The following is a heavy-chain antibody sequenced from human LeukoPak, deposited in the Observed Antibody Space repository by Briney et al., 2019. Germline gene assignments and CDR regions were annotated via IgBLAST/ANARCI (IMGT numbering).Heavy chain of an antibody. CDR2: MNPNSGNT. CDR1: GYTFTSYD. V-gene: IGHV1-8*01. CDR3: ARARPYSSSWYFDY. J-gene: IGHJ4*02. Sequence: ASVKVSGKASGYTFTSYDINWVRQATGQGLEWMGWMNPNSGNTGYAQKFQGRVTMTRNTSISTAYMELSSLRSEDTAVYYCARARPYSSSWYFDYWGQGTLVTVSS. D-gene: IGHD6-13*01.